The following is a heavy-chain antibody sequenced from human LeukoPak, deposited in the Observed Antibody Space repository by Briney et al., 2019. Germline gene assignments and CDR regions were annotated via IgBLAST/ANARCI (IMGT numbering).Heavy chain of an antibody. CDR3: AKDGYDPYHRYYFDY. CDR2: ISGSGGST. D-gene: IGHD5-12*01. V-gene: IGHV3-23*01. Sequence: PGGSLRLSCAASGFTFTTYAMSWVRQAPGKGLEWVSAISGSGGSTYYADSVKGRFTISRDNSKNTLYLQMNSLRAEDTAVYYCAKDGYDPYHRYYFDYWGQGTLVTVSS. J-gene: IGHJ4*02. CDR1: GFTFTTYA.